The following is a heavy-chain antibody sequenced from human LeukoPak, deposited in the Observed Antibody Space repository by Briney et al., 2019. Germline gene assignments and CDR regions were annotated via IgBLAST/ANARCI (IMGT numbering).Heavy chain of an antibody. CDR2: ISYDGSNK. CDR1: GFTFSSYG. J-gene: IGHJ5*02. V-gene: IGHV3-30*03. CDR3: ARGLGRIS. Sequence: SGGSLRLSCAASGFTFSSYGMHWVRQAPGKGLEWVAVISYDGSNKYYADSVKGRFTISRDNAKNSLYLQVNSLRAEDTAVYYCARGLGRISWGQGTLVTVSS. D-gene: IGHD2-15*01.